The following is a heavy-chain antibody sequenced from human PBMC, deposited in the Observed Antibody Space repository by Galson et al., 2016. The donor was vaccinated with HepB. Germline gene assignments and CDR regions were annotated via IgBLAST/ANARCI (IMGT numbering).Heavy chain of an antibody. J-gene: IGHJ5*02. CDR2: VMGSGVTT. Sequence: SLRLSCAASGFTFSIYAMNWVRQPPGRGLEWVSTVMGSGVTTYYADSVKGRFTVSRDSFRNTVYLQMDSLRGEDTAVYYCAKDFGREGYGSSGPWGPGTLVTVSS. V-gene: IGHV3-23*01. CDR3: AKDFGREGYGSSGP. CDR1: GFTFSIYA. D-gene: IGHD6-19*01.